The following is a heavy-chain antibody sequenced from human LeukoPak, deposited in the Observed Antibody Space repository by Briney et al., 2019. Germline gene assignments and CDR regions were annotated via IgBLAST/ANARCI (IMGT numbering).Heavy chain of an antibody. CDR2: IYHSGGST. D-gene: IGHD1-20*01. V-gene: IGHV4-38-2*02. CDR3: ARDHTTLTGHIQYFDP. CDR1: NYSISSSHY. Sequence: SETLSLTCTVSNYSISSSHYWGWIRHSPGKGLEWIGSIYHSGGSTFYNPSLESRITISVDTSKNQFSLKLNSVTAADTAVYYCARDHTTLTGHIQYFDPWGQGTLVTVSS. J-gene: IGHJ5*02.